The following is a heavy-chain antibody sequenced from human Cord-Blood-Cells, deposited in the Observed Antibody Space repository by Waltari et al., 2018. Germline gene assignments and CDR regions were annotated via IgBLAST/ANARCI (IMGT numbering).Heavy chain of an antibody. CDR2: INHSGST. CDR3: ARGRGAARHFDY. V-gene: IGHV4-34*01. D-gene: IGHD6-6*01. CDR1: GGSCGDYS. J-gene: IGHJ4*02. Sequence: QVKLLQWGPGLLKPSATLSRTCADYGGSCGDYSWSWMRQPPGKGLEWIGEINHSGSTNYNPSLKSRVTISVDTSKNQFSLKLSSVTAADTAVYYCARGRGAARHFDYGGQGTLVTVSS.